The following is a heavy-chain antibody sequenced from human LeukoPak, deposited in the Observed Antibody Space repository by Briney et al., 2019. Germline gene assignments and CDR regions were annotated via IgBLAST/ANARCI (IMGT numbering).Heavy chain of an antibody. CDR1: GYTFTSYY. Sequence: ASVKVSCKASGYTFTSYYMHWVRQAPGQGLEWMGIINPSGGSTSYAQKFQGRVTMTRDTSTSTVYMELSSLRSEDTAVYYCARVYLGIYYDGSPSPFDYWGQGTLVTVSS. CDR3: ARVYLGIYYDGSPSPFDY. D-gene: IGHD3-22*01. CDR2: INPSGGST. V-gene: IGHV1-46*01. J-gene: IGHJ4*02.